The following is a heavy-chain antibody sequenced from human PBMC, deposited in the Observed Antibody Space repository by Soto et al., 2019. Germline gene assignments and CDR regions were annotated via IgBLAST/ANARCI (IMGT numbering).Heavy chain of an antibody. Sequence: PSETLSLTCAVYGGSFSGYYWTWIRQPPGTGLEWIGEINLSGSTNYNPSLKSRVTISVDTSKNQFSLKLTSVTAADTAVYYCARDKITGLFDYWGQGTLVTGSS. D-gene: IGHD2-8*02. CDR1: GGSFSGYY. CDR2: INLSGST. CDR3: ARDKITGLFDY. V-gene: IGHV4-34*01. J-gene: IGHJ4*02.